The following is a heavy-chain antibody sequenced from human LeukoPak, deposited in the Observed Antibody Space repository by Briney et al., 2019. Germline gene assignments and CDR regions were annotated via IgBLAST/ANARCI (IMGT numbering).Heavy chain of an antibody. CDR1: GFTVSSNY. CDR3: ARSPRGEDGDY. V-gene: IGHV3-66*01. Sequence: GGSLRLSCAASGFTVSSNYMSWVRQAPGKGLEWVSVIYSGGSTYYADSVKGRFTISRDNSKNTLYLQMNSLRAEDTAVYYCARSPRGEDGDYWGQGTLVTVSS. J-gene: IGHJ4*02. CDR2: IYSGGST. D-gene: IGHD3-10*01.